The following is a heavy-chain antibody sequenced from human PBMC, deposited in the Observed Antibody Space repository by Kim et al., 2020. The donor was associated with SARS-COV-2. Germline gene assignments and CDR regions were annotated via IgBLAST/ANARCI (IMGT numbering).Heavy chain of an antibody. CDR2: IYYSGST. CDR1: GGSISSGGYY. J-gene: IGHJ6*02. CDR3: SRSNPMVRGELDV. V-gene: IGHV4-31*03. D-gene: IGHD3-10*01. Sequence: SETLSLTCTVSGGSISSGGYYWSWNRQHPGKGLEWIGYIYYSGSTYYNPSLKSRVTISVDTSKNQFSLKLSSVTAADTAVYYCSRSNPMVRGELDVWGQG.